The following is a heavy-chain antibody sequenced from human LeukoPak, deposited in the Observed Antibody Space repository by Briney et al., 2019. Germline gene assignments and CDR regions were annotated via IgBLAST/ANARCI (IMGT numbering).Heavy chain of an antibody. J-gene: IGHJ4*02. CDR1: GFTFSDYY. CDR2: ISSSGSTI. Sequence: GGSLRLSCAASGFTFSDYYMSWIRQAPGKGLEWVSYISSSGSTIYYADSVKGRFTISRDNTKNSLFLQLNSLRAEDTAVYYCVRDRGWYHFDLWGQGTLVTVSS. V-gene: IGHV3-11*04. D-gene: IGHD3-10*01. CDR3: VRDRGWYHFDL.